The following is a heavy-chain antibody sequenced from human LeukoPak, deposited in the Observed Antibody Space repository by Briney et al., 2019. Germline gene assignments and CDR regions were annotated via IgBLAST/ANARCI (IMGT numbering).Heavy chain of an antibody. CDR2: IKTKTDDGIT. CDR1: GLSFNNAW. D-gene: IGHD6-13*01. V-gene: IGHV3-15*01. CDR3: TRKGAAAFLDY. J-gene: IGHJ4*02. Sequence: GGSLSLSCAASGLSFNNAWMRWVRPAPGEGIEWVGRIKTKTDDGITDYAAPVKRRFSISTDDPRNTVYLQMNSLKTEDTAVYYCTRKGAAAFLDYWRQGTVVSVSS.